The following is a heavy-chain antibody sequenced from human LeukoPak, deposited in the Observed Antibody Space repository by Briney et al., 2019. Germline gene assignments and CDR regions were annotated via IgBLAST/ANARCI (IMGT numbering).Heavy chain of an antibody. CDR3: ARSPSGSYPDYFDY. CDR2: ISNNGGYT. D-gene: IGHD1-26*01. Sequence: GGSLRLSCAASGFTFSSSAMSWVRQAPGKGLEWVSAISNNGGYTYYADSVQGRFTISRDNSKSTLCLQMNSLRAEDTAVYYCARSPSGSYPDYFDYWGQGTLVTVSS. CDR1: GFTFSSSA. J-gene: IGHJ4*02. V-gene: IGHV3-23*01.